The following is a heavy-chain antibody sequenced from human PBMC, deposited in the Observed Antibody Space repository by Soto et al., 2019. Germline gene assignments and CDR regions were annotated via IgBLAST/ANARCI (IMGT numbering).Heavy chain of an antibody. J-gene: IGHJ4*02. CDR1: GFTFSSYG. D-gene: IGHD3-9*01. CDR2: IPYDGSNK. Sequence: GGSLRLSCAASGFTFSSYGMHWVRQAPGKGLEWVAVIPYDGSNKYYADSVKGRFTISRDNSKNTLYLQMNSLRAEDTAVYYCAKGRVGYYDILTGPYFDYWGQGTLVTVSS. CDR3: AKGRVGYYDILTGPYFDY. V-gene: IGHV3-30*18.